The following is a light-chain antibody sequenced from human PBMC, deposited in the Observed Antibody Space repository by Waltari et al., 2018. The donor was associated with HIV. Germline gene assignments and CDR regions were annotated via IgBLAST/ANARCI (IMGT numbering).Light chain of an antibody. CDR3: GTWDSSRSGWV. CDR1: SFTIAPNF. CDR2: DIN. J-gene: IGLJ3*02. Sequence: QSVLTQPPPVSAAPGPKVTLAFFWSSFTIAPNFVSWYQQRPGTAPKLLINDINKRPSGIPDRFSGSKSGKSATLGITGLQTGDEADYYCGTWDSSRSGWVFGGGTNLTVL. V-gene: IGLV1-51*01.